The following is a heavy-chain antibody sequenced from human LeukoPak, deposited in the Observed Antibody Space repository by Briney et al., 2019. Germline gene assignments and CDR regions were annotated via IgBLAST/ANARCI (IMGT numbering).Heavy chain of an antibody. CDR1: GYSFTTFW. D-gene: IGHD6-19*01. V-gene: IGHV5-10-1*01. CDR3: AIQTGYTSGWYAA. J-gene: IGHJ5*02. CDR2: LDHSDSYT. Sequence: GGSLKIFCWGSGYSFTTFWITWVRQMPGKGLEWLVSLDHSDSYTNYSPSFQGHVTISADKSISTAYLQWSSLKASDTAMYYCAIQTGYTSGWYAAWGQGTLVTVSS.